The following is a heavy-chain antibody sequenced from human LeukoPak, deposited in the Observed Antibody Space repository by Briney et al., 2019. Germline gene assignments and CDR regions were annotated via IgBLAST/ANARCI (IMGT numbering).Heavy chain of an antibody. CDR1: GFSFSSCA. D-gene: IGHD5-18*01. J-gene: IGHJ4*02. CDR2: VSNDGNSR. V-gene: IGHV3-23*01. Sequence: GGSLRLSCAASGFSFSSCAMSWVRQAPGKGPQWVSGVSNDGNSRYYADSLKGRFTISRDNSANTVYLQMNNLADEDTAVYYCVKEGEGHSYAPKTGRPSWGQGTLVTVSS. CDR3: VKEGEGHSYAPKTGRPS.